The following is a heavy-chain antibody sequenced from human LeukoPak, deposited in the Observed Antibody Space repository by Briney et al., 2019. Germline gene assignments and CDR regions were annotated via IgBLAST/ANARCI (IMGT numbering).Heavy chain of an antibody. CDR3: ARDQSIVGATSFDY. J-gene: IGHJ4*02. CDR2: IIPIFGTA. CDR1: GGTFSSYA. V-gene: IGHV1-69*13. Sequence: GASVTVSCKASGGTFSSYAISWVRQAPGQGLEWMGGIIPIFGTANYAQKFQGRVTITADESTSTAYMELSSLRSEDTAVYYCARDQSIVGATSFDYWGQGTLVTVSS. D-gene: IGHD1-26*01.